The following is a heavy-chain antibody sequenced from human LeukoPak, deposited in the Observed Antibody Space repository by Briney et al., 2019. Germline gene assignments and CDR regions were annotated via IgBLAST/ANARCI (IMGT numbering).Heavy chain of an antibody. J-gene: IGHJ5*02. CDR3: ARAALRANWFDP. D-gene: IGHD3-10*01. CDR1: GYTFTSDY. Sequence: ASVKVSCKASGYTFTSDYMHWVRQATGQGLEWMGWMNPNSGNTAYAQKFQGRVTMTRDTSISTAYMELSSLRSEDTAVYYCARAALRANWFDPWGQGTLVTVSS. V-gene: IGHV1-8*02. CDR2: MNPNSGNT.